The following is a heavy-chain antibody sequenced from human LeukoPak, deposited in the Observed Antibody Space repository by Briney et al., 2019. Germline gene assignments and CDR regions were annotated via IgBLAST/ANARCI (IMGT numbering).Heavy chain of an antibody. J-gene: IGHJ4*02. CDR3: AKGGRYSGSLDY. CDR1: GFTFSSYG. D-gene: IGHD5-12*01. V-gene: IGHV3-30*18. Sequence: PGGSLRLSCAASGFTFSSYGMHWVRQAQGKGLEWVAVISYDGSNKYYADSVKGRFTISRDNPKNTLYLQMNSLRAEDTAVYYCAKGGRYSGSLDYWGQGTLVTVSS. CDR2: ISYDGSNK.